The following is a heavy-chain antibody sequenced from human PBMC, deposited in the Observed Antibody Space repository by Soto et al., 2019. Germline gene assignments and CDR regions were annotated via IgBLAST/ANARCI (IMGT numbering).Heavy chain of an antibody. V-gene: IGHV3-21*06. D-gene: IGHD3-16*01. CDR3: ATPYYFNQ. J-gene: IGHJ1*01. CDR1: GFMFSAYT. Sequence: PXVCLRLSCAASGFMFSAYTMNWVRQAPGKGLEWLSSISDDSSYIDYADSLRGRFTVSRDNARNSLYLQIDSLGVEDTDVYYCATPYYFNQWGPGTLVTVSS. CDR2: ISDDSSYI.